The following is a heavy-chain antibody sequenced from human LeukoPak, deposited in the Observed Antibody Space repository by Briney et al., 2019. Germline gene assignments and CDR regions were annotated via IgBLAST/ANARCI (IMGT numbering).Heavy chain of an antibody. Sequence: TSETLSLTCTVSGGSISSSSYYWGWIRQPPGKGLEWIGSIYYSGSTYYNPSLKSRVTISVDTSKNQFSLKLSSVTAADTAVYYCARAYLWFGEGYYYGMDVWGQGTTVTVSS. CDR3: ARAYLWFGEGYYYGMDV. D-gene: IGHD3-10*01. J-gene: IGHJ6*02. CDR1: GGSISSSSYY. V-gene: IGHV4-39*07. CDR2: IYYSGST.